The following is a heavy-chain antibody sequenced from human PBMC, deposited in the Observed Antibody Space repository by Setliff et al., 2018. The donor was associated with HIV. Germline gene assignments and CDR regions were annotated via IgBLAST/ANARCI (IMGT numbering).Heavy chain of an antibody. J-gene: IGHJ4*02. CDR1: GFTFSSYS. CDR2: ISSSSTI. CDR3: ARVHRGGVDRQRWRSFDY. V-gene: IGHV3-48*04. Sequence: QPGGSLRLSCAASGFTFSSYSMNWVRQAPGKGLEWVSYISSSSTIYYADSVKGRFTISRDNAKNSLYLQMKSLRVEDTAVYYCARVHRGGVDRQRWRSFDYWGQGTLVT. D-gene: IGHD4-17*01.